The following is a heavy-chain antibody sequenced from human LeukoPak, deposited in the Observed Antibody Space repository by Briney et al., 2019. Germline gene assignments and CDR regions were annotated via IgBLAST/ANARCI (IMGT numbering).Heavy chain of an antibody. Sequence: GESLKISCKASGYSFTNDWVGWVRQMPGKGLEWMGIIYPGDSDTRYRPSFQGQVTISADKSISTAYLQWSSLKASDTAMYYCARRYCTSNNCYRAFDFWGQGTLVTVSS. J-gene: IGHJ4*02. CDR2: IYPGDSDT. D-gene: IGHD2-2*01. CDR3: ARRYCTSNNCYRAFDF. CDR1: GYSFTNDW. V-gene: IGHV5-51*01.